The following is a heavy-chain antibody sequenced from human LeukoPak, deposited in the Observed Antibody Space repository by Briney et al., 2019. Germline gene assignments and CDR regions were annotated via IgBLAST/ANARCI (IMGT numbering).Heavy chain of an antibody. V-gene: IGHV1-18*01. CDR3: ARDRTRYLERSLTDY. Sequence: ASVKVSCKASGYAFTSYGLSWVRQAPGQGLEWMGWISTYNGNTDYAQRLQGRVTMTTDTSTSTAYMELRSLRSDDTAVYYCARDRTRYLERSLTDYWGQGTLVTVSS. CDR2: ISTYNGNT. CDR1: GYAFTSYG. D-gene: IGHD1-1*01. J-gene: IGHJ4*02.